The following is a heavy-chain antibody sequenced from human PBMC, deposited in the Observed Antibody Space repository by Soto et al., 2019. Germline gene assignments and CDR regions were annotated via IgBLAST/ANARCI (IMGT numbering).Heavy chain of an antibody. J-gene: IGHJ4*02. Sequence: GGSLRLSCAASGFTFSNYEINWVRLAPGKGLEWVSYISSSGGTKYYADSVKGRFTISRDNAKNSLYLQMNSLRAEDTAVYYCARVPGRGADYWGQGTLVTVSS. D-gene: IGHD2-8*02. CDR2: ISSSGGTK. CDR1: GFTFSNYE. V-gene: IGHV3-48*03. CDR3: ARVPGRGADY.